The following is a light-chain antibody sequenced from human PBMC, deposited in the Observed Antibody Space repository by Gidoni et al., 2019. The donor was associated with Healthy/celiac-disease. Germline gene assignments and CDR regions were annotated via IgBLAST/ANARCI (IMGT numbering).Light chain of an antibody. J-gene: IGKJ5*01. Sequence: DIPMTQSPSSLSASVGDRVTITCQASQDISNYLNWYQQKPGKAPKLLIYEASNLETGVPSRFSGSGSGTDFTFTISSLQPEDIATYYCQQYDNLLLTFXXXTRLEIK. V-gene: IGKV1-33*01. CDR2: EAS. CDR3: QQYDNLLLT. CDR1: QDISNY.